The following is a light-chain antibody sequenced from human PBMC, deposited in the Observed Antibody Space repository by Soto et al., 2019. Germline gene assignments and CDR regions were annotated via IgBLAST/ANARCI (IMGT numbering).Light chain of an antibody. CDR1: QSIGSW. V-gene: IGKV1-5*01. CDR3: QQYTSYSGT. Sequence: DIQMTQSPSTLSASVGDRVTITCRASQSIGSWLAWYQQKPGKAPKLLIYDASSLESGVPSRFSGSGSGEEFTLTISSLQPDDSATYYCQQYTSYSGTFGKVSKV. CDR2: DAS. J-gene: IGKJ1*01.